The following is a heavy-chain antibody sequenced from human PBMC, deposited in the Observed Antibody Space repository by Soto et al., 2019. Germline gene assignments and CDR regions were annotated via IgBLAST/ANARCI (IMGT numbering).Heavy chain of an antibody. J-gene: IGHJ4*02. CDR2: VYSGGTT. V-gene: IGHV3-53*01. D-gene: IGHD1-26*01. CDR3: ARASGSRIFDS. Sequence: GGSLRLSCTTSGFTVSTNYMSWVRQAPGKGLEWVSVVYSGGTTYYADSVKGRFTISRDNSKNTLYLHMNSLRAEDTAVYYCARASGSRIFDSWGQGTLVTVSS. CDR1: GFTVSTNY.